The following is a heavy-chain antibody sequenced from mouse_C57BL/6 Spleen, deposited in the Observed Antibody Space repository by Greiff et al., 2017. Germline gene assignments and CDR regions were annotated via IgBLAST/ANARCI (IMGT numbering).Heavy chain of an antibody. D-gene: IGHD2-1*01. CDR1: GYAFSSSW. J-gene: IGHJ2*01. V-gene: IGHV1-82*01. Sequence: VKLQESGPELVKPGASVKISCKASGYAFSSSWMNWVKQRPGKGLEWIGRIFPGDGDTNYNGKFKGKATLTADKSSSTAYMQLSSLTSEDSAVYFCASIYYGNPYWGQGTTLTVSS. CDR2: IFPGDGDT. CDR3: ASIYYGNPY.